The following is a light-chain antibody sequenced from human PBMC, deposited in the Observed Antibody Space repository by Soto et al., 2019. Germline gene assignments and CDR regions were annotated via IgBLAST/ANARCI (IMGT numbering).Light chain of an antibody. CDR1: SSDIGGYNY. Sequence: QSALTQPASVSGSPGQSITVSCTGTSSDIGGYNYVSWYQQHPGKAPKLMVYEVTNRPSGVSDRFSGSKSGNTASLTISGLQADDEGSYYCSYYTSRSTLYVFGTGTKLTVL. CDR3: SYYTSRSTLYV. CDR2: EVT. V-gene: IGLV2-14*01. J-gene: IGLJ1*01.